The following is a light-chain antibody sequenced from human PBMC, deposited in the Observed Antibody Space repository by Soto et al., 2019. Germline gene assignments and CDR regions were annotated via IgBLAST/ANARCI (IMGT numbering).Light chain of an antibody. CDR2: GAL. V-gene: IGKV3-20*01. CDR1: QSVSSSY. CDR3: QQYGSSPWT. J-gene: IGKJ1*01. Sequence: EIVLTQSPGTLSLSPGERATLSCRASQSVSSSYLAWYQQKPGQAPRLLIYGALSRATGIPDRFSGSGSGTDFTLTISRLEPEDFAVYYCQQYGSSPWTFCQGTKVEIK.